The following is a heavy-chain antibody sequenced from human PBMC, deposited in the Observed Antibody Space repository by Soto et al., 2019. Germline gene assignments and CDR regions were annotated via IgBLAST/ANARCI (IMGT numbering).Heavy chain of an antibody. CDR3: ASPGGSSWYYFDY. J-gene: IGHJ4*02. V-gene: IGHV3-53*01. Sequence: EVQLVESGGGLIQPGGSLRLSCAASGFTVSSNYISWVRQAPGKGLEWVSVIYSGGSTYYADSVKGRFTISRDNSKNTLYLQMNSLRAGDTAVYYCASPGGSSWYYFDYWGQGTLVTVSS. CDR2: IYSGGST. CDR1: GFTVSSNY. D-gene: IGHD6-13*01.